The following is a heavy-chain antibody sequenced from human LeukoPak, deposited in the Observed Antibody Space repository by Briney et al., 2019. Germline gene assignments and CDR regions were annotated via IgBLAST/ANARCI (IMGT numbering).Heavy chain of an antibody. CDR1: GFTFSTYT. D-gene: IGHD6-19*01. CDR2: ISSSSTTI. V-gene: IGHV3-48*01. J-gene: IGHJ5*02. Sequence: GGSLRLSCAASGFTFSTYTMIWVRQAPGNGLEWISYISSSSTTIYYANSVKGRFTVSRDNAKNSLYLQMNSLRAEDTAVYYCARTRGIAVADVDPWGQGTLVTVSS. CDR3: ARTRGIAVADVDP.